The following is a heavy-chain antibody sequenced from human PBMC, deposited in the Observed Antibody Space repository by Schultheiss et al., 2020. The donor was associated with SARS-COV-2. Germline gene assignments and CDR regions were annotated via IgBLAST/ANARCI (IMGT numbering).Heavy chain of an antibody. D-gene: IGHD6-19*01. CDR2: ISYDGSNK. CDR3: TGSGWYAY. J-gene: IGHJ4*02. Sequence: GESLKISCAASGFTFSSYAMHWVRQAPGKGLEWVAVISYDGSNKYYADSVKGRFTISRDNSKNTLYLQVNSLRAEDTAVYYCTGSGWYAYWGQGTLVTVSS. CDR1: GFTFSSYA. V-gene: IGHV3-30*04.